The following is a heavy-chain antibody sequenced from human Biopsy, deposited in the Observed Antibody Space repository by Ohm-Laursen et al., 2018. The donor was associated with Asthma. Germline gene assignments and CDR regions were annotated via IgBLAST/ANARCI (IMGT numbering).Heavy chain of an antibody. Sequence: FLRLSCAASGFTFRRYWMHWVRQAPGKGLVWVSRINDDGTSTTYADSVKGRFTISGDNDKNMLYLQMKSLRAEYTAVYCCANIGGDAFDIWGQGTMVTVSS. V-gene: IGHV3-74*01. CDR3: ANIGGDAFDI. D-gene: IGHD3-16*02. CDR2: INDDGTST. CDR1: GFTFRRYW. J-gene: IGHJ3*02.